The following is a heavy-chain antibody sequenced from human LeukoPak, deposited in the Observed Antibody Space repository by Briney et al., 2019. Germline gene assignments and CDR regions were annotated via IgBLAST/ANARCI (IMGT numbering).Heavy chain of an antibody. D-gene: IGHD2-2*01. J-gene: IGHJ4*02. CDR2: IIPIFGTA. Sequence: SVKVSCKASGGTFSSYAISWVRQAPGQGLEWMGGIIPIFGTANYAQKFQGRVTITADESTSTAYMELSSLRSEDTAVYYCARARYCSSTSYYADYWGQGTLVTVSS. CDR3: ARARYCSSTSYYADY. CDR1: GGTFSSYA. V-gene: IGHV1-69*01.